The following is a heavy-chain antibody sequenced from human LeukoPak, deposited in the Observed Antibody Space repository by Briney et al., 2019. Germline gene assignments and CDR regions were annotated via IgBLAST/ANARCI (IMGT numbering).Heavy chain of an antibody. Sequence: GGSLRLSCAASGFIFSDYAMHWVRQAPGKGLVWVSRIISDGSTTDYADSVKGRFTISRDNAKNTLYLQMNSLRDEDTAMYYCTRDRARAGGEILDYWGQGTLVTVSS. CDR3: TRDRARAGGEILDY. CDR1: GFIFSDYA. D-gene: IGHD3-10*01. CDR2: IISDGSTT. J-gene: IGHJ4*02. V-gene: IGHV3-74*01.